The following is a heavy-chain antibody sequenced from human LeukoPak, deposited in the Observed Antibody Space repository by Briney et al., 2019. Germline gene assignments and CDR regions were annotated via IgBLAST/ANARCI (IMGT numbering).Heavy chain of an antibody. V-gene: IGHV3-33*06. J-gene: IGHJ4*02. CDR2: IWYDGSKK. CDR1: GFTFSSYG. CDR3: AKEDDILTGYAN. Sequence: PGRSLRLSCAASGFTFSSYGMHWVRQAPGKGLEWVAVIWYDGSKKYYADSVKGRFTISRDNSKNTLYLQMNSLRAEDTAVYYCAKEDDILTGYANWGQGTLVTVSS. D-gene: IGHD3-9*01.